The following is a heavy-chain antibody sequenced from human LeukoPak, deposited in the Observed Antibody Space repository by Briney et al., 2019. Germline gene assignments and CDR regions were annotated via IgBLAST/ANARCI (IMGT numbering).Heavy chain of an antibody. Sequence: GGSLRLSCAASGFTVSSDYMSWVRQAPGKGLEWVSAVSGGGSTYFADSVRGRFTTSRDNSKNTLYLQMNSLRAEDTALYYCARSYCSGGSCYSTYFDYWGQGTLVTVSS. CDR1: GFTVSSDY. CDR3: ARSYCSGGSCYSTYFDY. J-gene: IGHJ4*01. D-gene: IGHD2-15*01. V-gene: IGHV3-66*01. CDR2: VSGGGST.